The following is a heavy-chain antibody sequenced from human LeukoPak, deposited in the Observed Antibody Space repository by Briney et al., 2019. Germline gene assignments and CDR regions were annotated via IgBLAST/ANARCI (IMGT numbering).Heavy chain of an antibody. CDR1: GGSVSTYY. CDR3: ARLMPRPQDAFDI. CDR2: FFTSGTSGTT. V-gene: IGHV4-4*07. Sequence: SETLSLTCTVSGGSVSTYYWSWIRQPAGKGLEFIGRFFTSGTSGTTNYNPSLKSRVTMSLDTSKNQFSLSLSSLTAADTAMYHCARLMPRPQDAFDIWGQGTMVTVSS. D-gene: IGHD2-2*01. J-gene: IGHJ3*02.